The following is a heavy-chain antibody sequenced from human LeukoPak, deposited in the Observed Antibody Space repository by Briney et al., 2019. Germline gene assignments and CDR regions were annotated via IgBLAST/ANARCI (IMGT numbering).Heavy chain of an antibody. CDR2: IYYSGST. Sequence: SETLSLTCTVSGGSISSYYWSWIRQPPGKGLEWIGYIYYSGSTNYNPSLKSRVTISVDTSKNQFSLKLSSVTAADTAVYYCARGAYGSGRRRSDAFDIWGQGTMVTVSS. V-gene: IGHV4-59*01. J-gene: IGHJ3*02. D-gene: IGHD3-10*01. CDR1: GGSISSYY. CDR3: ARGAYGSGRRRSDAFDI.